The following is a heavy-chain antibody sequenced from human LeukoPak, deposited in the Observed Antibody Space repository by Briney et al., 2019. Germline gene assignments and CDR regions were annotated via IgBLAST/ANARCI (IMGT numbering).Heavy chain of an antibody. Sequence: ASVKVSCKASGYTFTSYDINWVRQATGQGLEWMGWMNPNSGNTGYAQKFQGRVTITRNTSISTAYMELSSLRSEDTAVYYCARGAEGYDFWSGPYYYYMDVWGKGTTVTVSS. J-gene: IGHJ6*03. D-gene: IGHD3-3*01. CDR3: ARGAEGYDFWSGPYYYYMDV. V-gene: IGHV1-8*03. CDR2: MNPNSGNT. CDR1: GYTFTSYD.